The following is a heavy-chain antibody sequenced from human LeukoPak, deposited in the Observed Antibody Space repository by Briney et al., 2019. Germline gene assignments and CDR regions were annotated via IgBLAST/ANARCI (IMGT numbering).Heavy chain of an antibody. CDR3: VRDSGSYRHYFDY. CDR1: GGSISSYY. Sequence: SETLSLTCTVSGGSISSYYWSWIRQPPGKGLEWIGYIYHSGSTNYSPSLKSRVTISVDTSKNQFSLKLSSVTAADTAVYYCVRDSGSYRHYFDYWGQGTLVTVSS. D-gene: IGHD1-26*01. J-gene: IGHJ4*02. V-gene: IGHV4-59*01. CDR2: IYHSGST.